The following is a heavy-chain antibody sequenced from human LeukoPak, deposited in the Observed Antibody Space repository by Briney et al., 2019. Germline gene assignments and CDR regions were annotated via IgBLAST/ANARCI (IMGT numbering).Heavy chain of an antibody. D-gene: IGHD3-10*01. CDR1: GFTFSGHS. CDR2: ISNDGTTI. Sequence: PGGSLRLSCAASGFTFSGHSMHWVRQAPGKGLVWISGISNDGTTINYADSVKGRFTISRDNAKNTLYLQMKSLRAEDTAVYYCARGWFGPDSWDQGTMVTVSS. V-gene: IGHV3-74*01. J-gene: IGHJ3*02. CDR3: ARGWFGPDS.